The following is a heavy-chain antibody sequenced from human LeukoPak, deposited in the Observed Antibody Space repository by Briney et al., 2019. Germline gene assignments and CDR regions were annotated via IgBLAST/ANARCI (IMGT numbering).Heavy chain of an antibody. J-gene: IGHJ5*02. CDR1: GFTFSSYT. CDR3: AGDIVATMGSRIMITFGGVIAFP. V-gene: IGHV3-21*01. CDR2: ISSSSYI. Sequence: PGGSLRLSCAASGFTFSSYTMKWVRQAPGKGLEWVSSISSSSYIYYADSVKGRFTISRDNAKNSLYLQMNSLRAEDTAVYYCAGDIVATMGSRIMITFGGVIAFPWGQGTLVTVSS. D-gene: IGHD3-16*02.